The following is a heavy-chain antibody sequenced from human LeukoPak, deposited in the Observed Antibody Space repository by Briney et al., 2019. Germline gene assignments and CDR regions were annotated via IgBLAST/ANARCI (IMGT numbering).Heavy chain of an antibody. CDR1: GGPVRRGHYY. Sequence: PSATLSLMYTVCGGPVRRGHYYWSWIRQPTGTGLGRIGNIPYNGNGNYDPSLKSRVTISVNTSKNQSSLKLRPVTAADTAVYYCARLENYDILTGFPPLPYLDSWGQGTLVTVSS. D-gene: IGHD3-9*01. V-gene: IGHV4-61*01. J-gene: IGHJ4*02. CDR3: ARLENYDILTGFPPLPYLDS. CDR2: IPYNGNG.